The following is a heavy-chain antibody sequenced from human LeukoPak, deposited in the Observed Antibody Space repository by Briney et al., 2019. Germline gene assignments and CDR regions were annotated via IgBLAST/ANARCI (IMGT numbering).Heavy chain of an antibody. J-gene: IGHJ4*02. V-gene: IGHV3-21*01. CDR3: AREPWGDYYFDY. Sequence: GGSLRLSCAASGXTFSSYSVNWVRQAPGKGLEWVSSISSSSSYIYYADSVKGRFTISRDNAKNSLYLQMNSLRAEDTAVYYCAREPWGDYYFDYWGQGTLVTVSS. CDR2: ISSSSSYI. D-gene: IGHD2-21*02. CDR1: GXTFSSYS.